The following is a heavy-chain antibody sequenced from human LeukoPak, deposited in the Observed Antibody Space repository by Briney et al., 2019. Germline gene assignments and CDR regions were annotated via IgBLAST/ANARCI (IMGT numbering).Heavy chain of an antibody. CDR2: FDPEDGET. Sequence: ASVKVSCKVSGYTLTELSMHWVRQAPGKGLEWMGGFDPEDGETIYAQKFQGRVTMTEDTSTDTAYMELSRLRSDDTAVYYCARGGDIVVVPAAYFDYWGQGTLVTVSS. D-gene: IGHD2-2*01. CDR1: GYTLTELS. J-gene: IGHJ4*02. CDR3: ARGGDIVVVPAAYFDY. V-gene: IGHV1-24*01.